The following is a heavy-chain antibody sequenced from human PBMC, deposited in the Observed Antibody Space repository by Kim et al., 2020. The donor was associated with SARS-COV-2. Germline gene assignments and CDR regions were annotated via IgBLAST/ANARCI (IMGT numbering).Heavy chain of an antibody. Sequence: GESLRLSCAASGFTFSSYAMHWVRQAPGKGLEYVSAISSNGGSTYYANSVKGRFTISRDNSKNTLYLQMGSLRAEDMAVYYCARGGTGVVVPAATPFDYW. J-gene: IGHJ4*01. CDR2: ISSNGGST. V-gene: IGHV3-64*01. CDR1: GFTFSSYA. D-gene: IGHD2-2*01. CDR3: ARGGTGVVVPAATPFDY.